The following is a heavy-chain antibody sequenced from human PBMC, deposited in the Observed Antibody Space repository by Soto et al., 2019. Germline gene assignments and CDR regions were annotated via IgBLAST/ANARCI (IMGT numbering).Heavy chain of an antibody. CDR3: SRGHYWFDP. V-gene: IGHV1-8*01. Sequence: ASVKVSCKASGYTFTNYDIPWVRQATGQGLEWMGWINPNSGNTAYAQSFQGRVTMTRDASISTAYMELSSLRSEDTAVYYCSRGHYWFDPWGQGTLVTVSS. CDR2: INPNSGNT. J-gene: IGHJ5*02. CDR1: GYTFTNYD.